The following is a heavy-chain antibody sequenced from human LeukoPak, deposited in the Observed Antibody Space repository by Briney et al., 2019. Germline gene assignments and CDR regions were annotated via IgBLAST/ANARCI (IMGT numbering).Heavy chain of an antibody. CDR2: ISYDGSNK. V-gene: IGHV3-30*04. J-gene: IGHJ4*02. CDR3: ARAVDYYGSGSYSGWGNYFDY. CDR1: GFTFSSYA. D-gene: IGHD3-10*01. Sequence: GGSLRLSCAASGFTFSSYAMHWVRQAPGKGLEWVAVISYDGSNKYYADSVKGRFTISRDNAKNSLYLQMNSLRAEDTALYHCARAVDYYGSGSYSGWGNYFDYWGQGTLVTVSS.